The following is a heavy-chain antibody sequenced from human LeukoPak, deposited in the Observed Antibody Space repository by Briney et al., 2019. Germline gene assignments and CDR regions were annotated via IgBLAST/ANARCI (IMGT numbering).Heavy chain of an antibody. CDR3: AKIGLMITFGGVMEPDY. Sequence: PGGSLRLSCAASGFTFSSYAMSWVRQAPGKGLEWVSAISGSGGSTYYADSVKGRFTISRDNSKNTLYLQMNSLRAEDTAVYYCAKIGLMITFGGVMEPDYWGQGTLVTVSS. V-gene: IGHV3-23*01. CDR2: ISGSGGST. CDR1: GFTFSSYA. D-gene: IGHD3-16*01. J-gene: IGHJ4*02.